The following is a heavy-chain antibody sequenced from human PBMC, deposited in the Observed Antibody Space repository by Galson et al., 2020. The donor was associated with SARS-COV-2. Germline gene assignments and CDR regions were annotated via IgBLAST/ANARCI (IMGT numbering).Heavy chain of an antibody. CDR2: IYYSWST. V-gene: IGHV4-39*07. CDR1: GGSISSSSYY. D-gene: IGHD5-12*01. J-gene: IGHJ5*02. Sequence: SETLSLTCTVSGGSISSSSYYWGWIRQPPGKGLEWIGSIYYSWSTYYNPSLKSRVTISVDTSKNQFSLKLSSVTAADTAVYYCAREGTGGYDFLNGFDPWGQGTLVTVSS. CDR3: AREGTGGYDFLNGFDP.